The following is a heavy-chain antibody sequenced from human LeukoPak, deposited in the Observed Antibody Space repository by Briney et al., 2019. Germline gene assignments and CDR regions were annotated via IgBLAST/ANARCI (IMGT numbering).Heavy chain of an antibody. CDR2: ISAYNGNT. V-gene: IGHV1-18*01. D-gene: IGHD3-16*01. CDR3: ARGSHRLYDYVWGTYESKDY. J-gene: IGHJ4*02. CDR1: GYTFTSYG. Sequence: ASVKVSCKASGYTFTSYGISWVRQAPGQGLEWMGWISAYNGNTNYAQKFQGRVTMTTDTSTHTAYMELRSLRSDDTAVYYCARGSHRLYDYVWGTYESKDYWGQGTLVTVSS.